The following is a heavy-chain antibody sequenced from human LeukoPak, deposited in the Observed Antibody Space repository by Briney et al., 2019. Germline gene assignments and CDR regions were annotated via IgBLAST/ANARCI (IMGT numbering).Heavy chain of an antibody. J-gene: IGHJ4*02. CDR3: ARDSIAAAGLFDY. CDR2: IIPILGIA. CDR1: GGTFSSYA. D-gene: IGHD6-13*01. Sequence: SVKVSCKASGGTFSSYAISWVRQAPGQGLEWMGRIIPILGIANYAQKFQGRVTITADKSTSTAYMELSSLGSEDTAVYYCARDSIAAAGLFDYWGQGTLVTVSS. V-gene: IGHV1-69*04.